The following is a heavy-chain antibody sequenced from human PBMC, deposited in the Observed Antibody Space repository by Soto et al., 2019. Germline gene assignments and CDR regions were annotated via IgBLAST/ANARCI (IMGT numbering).Heavy chain of an antibody. V-gene: IGHV4-4*02. CDR1: GGSISSSNW. D-gene: IGHD4-17*01. J-gene: IGHJ4*02. CDR2: IYHSGST. Sequence: QVQLQESGPGLVKPSWTLSLTCAVSGGSISSSNWWNWVRQPPGEGRDWIAKIYHSGSTTYNPALKSRVTISVDKSKTLFSLKLTSVTAADTAVYYCAREPTGDYAYFDYWGQGTLVTVSS. CDR3: AREPTGDYAYFDY.